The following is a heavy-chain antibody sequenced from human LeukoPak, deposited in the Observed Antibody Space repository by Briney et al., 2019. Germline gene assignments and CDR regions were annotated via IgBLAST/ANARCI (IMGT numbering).Heavy chain of an antibody. V-gene: IGHV3-66*01. Sequence: GGSLRLSCAASGFTVSSNYMSWVRQAPGKGLEWVSVIYSGGSTYYADSVKGRFTISRDNSKNTLYLQMNSLRAEDTAVYYCTTDSDQYYYGSGSYDYWGQGTLVTVSS. D-gene: IGHD3-10*01. CDR1: GFTVSSNY. J-gene: IGHJ4*02. CDR3: TTDSDQYYYGSGSYDY. CDR2: IYSGGST.